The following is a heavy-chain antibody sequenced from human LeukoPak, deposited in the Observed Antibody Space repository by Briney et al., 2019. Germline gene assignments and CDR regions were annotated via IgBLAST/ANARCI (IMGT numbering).Heavy chain of an antibody. V-gene: IGHV4-61*02. Sequence: PSETLSLTCTVSGGSISSGSYYWSWIRQPAGKGLEWIGRIYTSGSTNYNPSLKSRVTISVDTSKNQFSLKLSSVTAADTAVYYCARLQGTSGSHADNWGQGTLVTVS. CDR2: IYTSGST. CDR3: ARLQGTSGSHADN. CDR1: GGSISSGSYY. J-gene: IGHJ4*02. D-gene: IGHD1-26*01.